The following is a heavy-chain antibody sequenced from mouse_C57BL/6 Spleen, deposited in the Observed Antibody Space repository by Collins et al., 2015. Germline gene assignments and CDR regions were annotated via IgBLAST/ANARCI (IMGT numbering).Heavy chain of an antibody. CDR3: AREDYYGSSWNFAY. J-gene: IGHJ3*01. D-gene: IGHD1-1*01. Sequence: EYMGCKASGYTFTSYTMHWVKQRPGQGLEWIGYINPSSGYTKYNQKFKDKATLTADKSSSTAYMQLSSLTSEDSAVYYCAREDYYGSSWNFAYWGQGTLVTVSA. CDR1: GYTFTSYT. CDR2: INPSSGYT. V-gene: IGHV1-4*01.